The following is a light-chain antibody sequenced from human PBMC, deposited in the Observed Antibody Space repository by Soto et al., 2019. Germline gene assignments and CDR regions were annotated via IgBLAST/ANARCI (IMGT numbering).Light chain of an antibody. V-gene: IGKV1-13*02. CDR1: QGIRGD. J-gene: IGKJ4*01. CDR2: YAS. Sequence: AIQMTQSPSSLSASVGDRVTITCRASQGIRGDLGWYQHKPGKAPQLLIYYASNRATGIPVRFSGSGSGTDFTLTISSLEPEDFAVDYCQQRSSWPLTFGGGTKVDIK. CDR3: QQRSSWPLT.